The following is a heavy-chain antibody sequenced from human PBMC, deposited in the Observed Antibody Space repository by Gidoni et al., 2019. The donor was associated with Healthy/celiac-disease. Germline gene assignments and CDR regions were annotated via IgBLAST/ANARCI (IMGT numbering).Heavy chain of an antibody. Sequence: QVQLVQSGAEVKKPGASVKVSCKASGYTFTSYGISWVRQAPGQGLEWMGWISAYNGNKNYAQKLQGRVTMTTDTSTSTAYMELRSLRSDDTAVYYCARGTYYDFWSGSDILDYWGQGTLVTVSS. CDR3: ARGTYYDFWSGSDILDY. CDR2: ISAYNGNK. D-gene: IGHD3-3*01. J-gene: IGHJ4*02. CDR1: GYTFTSYG. V-gene: IGHV1-18*04.